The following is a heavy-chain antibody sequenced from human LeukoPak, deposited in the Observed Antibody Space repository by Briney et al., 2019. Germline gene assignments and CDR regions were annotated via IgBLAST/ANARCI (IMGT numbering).Heavy chain of an antibody. D-gene: IGHD2-15*01. CDR1: GGSISSYY. CDR3: ARDSTLDIVVSDYMDV. J-gene: IGHJ6*03. CDR2: IYYSGST. Sequence: PSETLSLTCTVSGGSISSYYWSWIRQPPGKGLEWIGYIYYSGSTNYNPSLKSRVTISIDTSKNQFTLKLSSVTAADTAVYYCARDSTLDIVVSDYMDVWGKGTTVTVSS. V-gene: IGHV4-59*12.